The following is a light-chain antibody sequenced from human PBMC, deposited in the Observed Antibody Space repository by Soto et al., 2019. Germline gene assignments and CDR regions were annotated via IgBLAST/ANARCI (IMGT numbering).Light chain of an antibody. CDR1: QGFSNY. J-gene: IGKJ3*01. CDR2: AAS. CDR3: QKYDIAPFT. V-gene: IGKV1-27*01. Sequence: DFQMTQSPPSLSASVGDRVTITCRASQGFSNYLAWYQQKPGKVPKLLISAASTLQSGVPSRFSGSGSGTDFTLTISSLQPEDVATYYCQKYDIAPFTFGPGTKVDIK.